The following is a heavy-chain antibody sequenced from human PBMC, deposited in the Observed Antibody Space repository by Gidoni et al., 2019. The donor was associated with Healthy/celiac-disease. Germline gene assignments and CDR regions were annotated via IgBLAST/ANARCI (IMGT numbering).Heavy chain of an antibody. D-gene: IGHD3-22*01. CDR1: AFTFSRYS. CDR2: ISSSSSYK. CDR3: ARLYSSGYYDY. Sequence: EVQLVASGGRLVKPWWSLSLPCPASAFTFSRYSMNWVRQATGKGLEWVSSISSSSSYKYYADSLKGRFTIYRENAKNSLYLQMNSLRAEDTAVYYCARLYSSGYYDYWGQGTLVTVSS. J-gene: IGHJ4*02. V-gene: IGHV3-21*01.